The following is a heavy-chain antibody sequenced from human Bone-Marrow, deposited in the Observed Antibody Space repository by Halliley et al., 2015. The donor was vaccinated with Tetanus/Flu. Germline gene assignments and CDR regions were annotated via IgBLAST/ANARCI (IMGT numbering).Heavy chain of an antibody. D-gene: IGHD7-27*01. CDR3: ASSVWAIGAHFDY. CDR2: INPDTGDT. Sequence: QLVQSGAEVRKPGASVKVSCKASGYTFTGYFIHWVRQAPGQGLEWMAWINPDTGDTKYAQKFKDWVIMSTDTSITTAYMEITRLASDDTAVYFCASSVWAIGAHFDYWGQGTLVTVSS. CDR1: GYTFTGYF. J-gene: IGHJ4*02. V-gene: IGHV1-2*04.